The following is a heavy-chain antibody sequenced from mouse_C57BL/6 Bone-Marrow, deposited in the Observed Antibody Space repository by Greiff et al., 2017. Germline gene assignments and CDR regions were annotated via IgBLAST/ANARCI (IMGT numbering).Heavy chain of an antibody. CDR3: ARGATVVFDY. CDR1: GYTFTDYN. V-gene: IGHV1-22*01. J-gene: IGHJ2*01. CDR2: INPNNGGT. Sequence: VQLQQSGPELVKPGASVKMSCKASGYTFTDYNMHWVKQSHGKSLEWIGYINPNNGGTSYNQKFKGKATLTVNKSSSTAYMELRSLTSEVSAVYYCARGATVVFDYWGQGTTLTASS. D-gene: IGHD1-1*01.